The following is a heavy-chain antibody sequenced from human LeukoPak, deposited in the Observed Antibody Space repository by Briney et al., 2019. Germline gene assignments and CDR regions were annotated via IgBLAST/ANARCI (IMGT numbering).Heavy chain of an antibody. Sequence: GGSLRLSCAASGFTFSNYWMHWVRQAPGTGPVWVSGINTDGTITRSADSVKGRFSISRDNSKNTLYLQMNSPRAEDTAVYYCARDLVSGYGDYWGQGTLVTVSS. CDR1: GFTFSNYW. CDR3: ARDLVSGYGDY. D-gene: IGHD5-12*01. CDR2: INTDGTIT. J-gene: IGHJ4*02. V-gene: IGHV3-74*01.